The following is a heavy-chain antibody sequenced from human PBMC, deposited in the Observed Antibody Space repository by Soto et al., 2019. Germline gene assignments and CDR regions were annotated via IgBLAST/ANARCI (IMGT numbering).Heavy chain of an antibody. CDR1: GGTFSSYA. V-gene: IGHV1-69*13. Sequence: SVKVSCKASGGTFSSYAISWVRQAPGQGLEWMGGIIPIFGTANYAQKFQGRVTITADESTSTAYMELSSLRSEDTAVYYCASGSGGDYVMASAFDIWGQGTMVTVSS. CDR2: IIPIFGTA. D-gene: IGHD4-17*01. J-gene: IGHJ3*02. CDR3: ASGSGGDYVMASAFDI.